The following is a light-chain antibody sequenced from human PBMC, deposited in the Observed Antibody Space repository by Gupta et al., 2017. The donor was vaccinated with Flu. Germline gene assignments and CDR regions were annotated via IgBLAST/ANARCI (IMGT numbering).Light chain of an antibody. J-gene: IGKJ4*01. CDR2: DAS. Sequence: SPATLSLSPGERATLSCRASQSVGNYFAWYQHKPGQAPRLLIYDASKRATGIPARFSGSGSGTDFTLTISSLEPEDFAVYYCQQRRSWITFGGGTKVEIK. CDR3: QQRRSWIT. CDR1: QSVGNY. V-gene: IGKV3-11*01.